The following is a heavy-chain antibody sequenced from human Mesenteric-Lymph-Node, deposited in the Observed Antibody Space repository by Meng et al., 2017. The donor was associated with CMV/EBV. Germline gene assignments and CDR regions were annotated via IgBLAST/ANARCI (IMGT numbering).Heavy chain of an antibody. CDR1: GYSFPSYW. J-gene: IGHJ3*02. V-gene: IGHV5-51*01. D-gene: IGHD2-2*01. CDR3: ARHKGYCSSDICYVAFDI. Sequence: GESLKISCKGSGYSFPSYWIAWVRQMPGKGLEWMGIIHPGDSDTRYSPSFQGQVTISADKSISTAYLQWSSLKASDTAMYYCARHKGYCSSDICYVAFDIWGQGTMVTVSS. CDR2: IHPGDSDT.